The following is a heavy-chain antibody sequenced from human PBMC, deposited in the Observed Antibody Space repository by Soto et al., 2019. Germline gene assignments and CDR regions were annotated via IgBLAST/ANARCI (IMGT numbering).Heavy chain of an antibody. CDR1: GASISTNHHN. V-gene: IGHV4-39*01. CDR3: ARLPTGYPNWFDP. CDR2: IHYRGDT. J-gene: IGHJ5*02. D-gene: IGHD3-9*01. Sequence: QVQLQGSGPGLVRPSETLSLTCTVSGASISTNHHNWAWVRQPPGKGLEWMGNIHYRGDTYFNPSLGSRLSMSVDTSKNQFSLKLTSVTAADTAVYYCARLPTGYPNWFDPWGQGTLVIVSS.